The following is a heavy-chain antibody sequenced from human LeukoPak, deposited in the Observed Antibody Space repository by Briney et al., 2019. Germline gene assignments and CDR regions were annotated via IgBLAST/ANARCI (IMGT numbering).Heavy chain of an antibody. V-gene: IGHV7-4-1*02. CDR1: GYTFTSYA. CDR3: ARDQSGIVATHFDY. J-gene: IGHJ4*02. CDR2: INTNTGNP. D-gene: IGHD5-12*01. Sequence: GASVKVSCKASGYTFTSYAMNWVRQAPGQGLEWMGWINTNTGNPTYAQGFTGRFVFSLDTSVSTAYLQISSLKAEDTAVYYCARDQSGIVATHFDYWGQGTLVTVSS.